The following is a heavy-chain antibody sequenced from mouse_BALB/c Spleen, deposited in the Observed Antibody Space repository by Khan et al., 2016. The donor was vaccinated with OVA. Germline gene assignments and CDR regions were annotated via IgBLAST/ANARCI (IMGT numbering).Heavy chain of an antibody. V-gene: IGHV1-84*02. J-gene: IGHJ2*01. CDR1: GYTFTDYY. CDR3: AGGFDF. CDR2: IYPGSANA. Sequence: QVQLQQSGPELVKPGASVKISCKASGYTFTDYYINWVKQKPGQGLEWIGWIYPGSANAKYNETFKGKATLTVDTSSSTAFMQLTSLTSEDSAFYFFAGGFDFWGQGTTLTVSS.